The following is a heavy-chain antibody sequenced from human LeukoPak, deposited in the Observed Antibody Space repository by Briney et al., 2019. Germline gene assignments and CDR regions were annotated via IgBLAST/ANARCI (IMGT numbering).Heavy chain of an antibody. CDR1: GGTFSSYA. Sequence: SVKVSCKASGGTFSSYAISWVRQAPGQGLEWMGGIIPIFGTANYAEKFQGRVTITADESTSTAYMELSSLRSEDTDVYYCARAHDVDTAMTDYWGQGTLVTVSS. J-gene: IGHJ4*02. D-gene: IGHD5-18*01. V-gene: IGHV1-69*13. CDR2: IIPIFGTA. CDR3: ARAHDVDTAMTDY.